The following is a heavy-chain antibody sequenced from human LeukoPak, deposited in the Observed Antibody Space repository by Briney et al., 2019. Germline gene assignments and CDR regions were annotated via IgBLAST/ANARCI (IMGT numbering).Heavy chain of an antibody. D-gene: IGHD1-26*01. CDR1: GFTFSISW. V-gene: IGHV3-7*01. J-gene: IGHJ4*02. CDR3: ARDAGWGYYDL. Sequence: GSLRLSCVASGFTFSISWVTWVRQAPGKGLEWVANIDKHGSGKYYVDSVKGRFAISRDYASNSVFLQMDSLRAEDTSVYYCARDAGWGYYDLWGQGTPVTVSS. CDR2: IDKHGSGK.